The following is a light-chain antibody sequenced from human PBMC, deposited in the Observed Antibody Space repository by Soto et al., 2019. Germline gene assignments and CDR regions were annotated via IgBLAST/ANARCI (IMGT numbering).Light chain of an antibody. CDR1: QSVSPSS. CDR3: QQFAGS. CDR2: GAS. Sequence: EILLTQSPGTLSLSPGERATLSCRASQSVSPSSLAWYQQTPGQSPRLLIYGASSRATGIPDRFSGRGSGTDFTLIISRLEPEDFAVYYCQQFAGSFGGGTKVEIK. V-gene: IGKV3-20*01. J-gene: IGKJ4*02.